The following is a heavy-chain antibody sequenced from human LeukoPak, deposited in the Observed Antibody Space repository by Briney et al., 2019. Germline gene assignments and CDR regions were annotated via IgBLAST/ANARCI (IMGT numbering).Heavy chain of an antibody. J-gene: IGHJ6*02. Sequence: GGSLRLSCAASGFIFGTYGMNWVRQAPGKGLEWVAVISYDGSNKYYADSVKGRFTISRDNSKNTLYLQMNSLRAEDTAVYYCAKRSYGSGSYYYYYYYYGMDVWGQGTTVTVSS. CDR2: ISYDGSNK. CDR1: GFIFGTYG. CDR3: AKRSYGSGSYYYYYYYYGMDV. D-gene: IGHD3-10*01. V-gene: IGHV3-30*18.